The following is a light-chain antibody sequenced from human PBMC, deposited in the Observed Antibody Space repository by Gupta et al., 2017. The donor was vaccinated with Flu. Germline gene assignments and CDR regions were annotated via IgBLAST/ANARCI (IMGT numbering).Light chain of an antibody. J-gene: IGLJ1*01. CDR2: GVS. V-gene: IGLV2-14*01. CDR1: SSDVGRSNS. Sequence: ALTQPASVSGSARQSLTISCTGTSSDVGRSNSASSYQQHPGKAPKLIIYGVSSRPSGIPSRFSGSKSGNTASLTISGLEAEEETDYYCASYTSTSTVYVFGTGTKVTVL. CDR3: ASYTSTSTVYV.